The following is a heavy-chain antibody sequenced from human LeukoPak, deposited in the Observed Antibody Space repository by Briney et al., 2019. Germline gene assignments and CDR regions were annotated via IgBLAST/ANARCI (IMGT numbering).Heavy chain of an antibody. D-gene: IGHD2-15*01. V-gene: IGHV4-59*07. CDR2: IYYSGST. J-gene: IGHJ4*02. CDR3: ATARIKLPSSPFDY. CDR1: GGSISTYY. Sequence: SDTLSLTCTVSGGSISTYYWSWIRQPPGKGLEWIGYIYYSGSTSYNPSLKSRVTMSVDTSENQVSLKLTSVTAADTAVYYCATARIKLPSSPFDYWGQRALVTVSS.